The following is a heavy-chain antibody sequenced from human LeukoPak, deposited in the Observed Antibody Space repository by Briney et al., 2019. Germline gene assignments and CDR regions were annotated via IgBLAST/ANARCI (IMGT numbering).Heavy chain of an antibody. D-gene: IGHD5-18*01. CDR1: GFPFSSYA. Sequence: GSLSLSCAASGFPFSSYAMSWVRQAPGKGLEWVSAVSGSGGSTYYADSVKGRFTISRDNSKNTLYLQMNSLRAEDTAVYYCAAGRGYGHFDYWGQGTLVTVSS. V-gene: IGHV3-23*01. CDR3: AAGRGYGHFDY. J-gene: IGHJ4*02. CDR2: VSGSGGST.